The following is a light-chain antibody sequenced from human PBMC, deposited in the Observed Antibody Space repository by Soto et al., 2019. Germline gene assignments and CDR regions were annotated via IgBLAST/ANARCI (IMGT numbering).Light chain of an antibody. CDR1: QSIGSY. CDR2: DAS. Sequence: DIQMTQSPSSLSASVGDRVTITCRASQSIGSYLNWYQQKPGIAPKVLIYDASSLPSGVPSRFSGSGSGTDFTLTIGSLQPEDFATYFCQQIHGAFGQGTKVEI. J-gene: IGKJ1*01. V-gene: IGKV1-39*01. CDR3: QQIHGA.